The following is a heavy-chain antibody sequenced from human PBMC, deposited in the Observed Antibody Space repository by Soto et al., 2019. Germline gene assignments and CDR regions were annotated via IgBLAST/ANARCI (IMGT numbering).Heavy chain of an antibody. V-gene: IGHV3-33*01. J-gene: IGHJ4*02. CDR2: IWYDGSNK. CDR3: ARDLAPYSSGGQGGY. CDR1: GFTFSSYG. Sequence: QVQLVESGGGVVQPGRSLRLSCAASGFTFSSYGMHWVRQAPGKGLEWVAVIWYDGSNKYYADSVKGRFTISRDNSKNTLYLQMNSWRAEDTAVYYCARDLAPYSSGGQGGYWGQGTLVTVSS. D-gene: IGHD6-19*01.